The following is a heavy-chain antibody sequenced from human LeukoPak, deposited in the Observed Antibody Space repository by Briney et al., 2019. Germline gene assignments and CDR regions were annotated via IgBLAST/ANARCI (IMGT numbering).Heavy chain of an antibody. CDR3: ARGLWGDDCVWGSYRYTRWFDP. Sequence: SETLSLTCAVYGGSFSGYYWSWIRQPPGKGLEWIGEINHSGSTNYNPSLKSRVTISVDTSKNQFSLKLSSVTAADTAVYYCARGLWGDDCVWGSYRYTRWFDPWGQGTLVTVSS. J-gene: IGHJ5*02. D-gene: IGHD3-16*02. V-gene: IGHV4-34*01. CDR2: INHSGST. CDR1: GGSFSGYY.